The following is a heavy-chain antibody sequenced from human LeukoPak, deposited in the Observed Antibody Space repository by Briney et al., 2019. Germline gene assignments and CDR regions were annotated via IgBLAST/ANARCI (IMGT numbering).Heavy chain of an antibody. D-gene: IGHD3-22*01. CDR2: IRYDGSNK. CDR1: GFTFSTYG. Sequence: GGSLRLSCAASGFTFSTYGMHWVRQAPGKGLEWVAFIRYDGSNKYYADSVKGRFTISRDNSKNTLYLQMNSLRAEDTAVYYCAKGNYYDSSRRGFFDYWGQGTLVTVSS. J-gene: IGHJ4*02. CDR3: AKGNYYDSSRRGFFDY. V-gene: IGHV3-30*02.